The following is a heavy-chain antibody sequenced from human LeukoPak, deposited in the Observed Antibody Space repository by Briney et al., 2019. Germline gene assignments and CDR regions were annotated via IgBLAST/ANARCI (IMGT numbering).Heavy chain of an antibody. CDR3: ARAQYASSWDGSAFDI. D-gene: IGHD6-13*01. Sequence: GGSLRLSCAASGFTFSDYYMSWIRQAPGKGLEWVAVISYDGSNKYYADSVTGRFTISRDNSKNTLYLQMNSLRAEDTAVYYCARAQYASSWDGSAFDIWGQGTMVTVSS. V-gene: IGHV3-30-3*01. CDR1: GFTFSDYY. CDR2: ISYDGSNK. J-gene: IGHJ3*02.